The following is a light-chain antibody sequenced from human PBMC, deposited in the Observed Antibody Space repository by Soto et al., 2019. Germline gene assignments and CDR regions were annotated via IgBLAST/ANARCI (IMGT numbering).Light chain of an antibody. CDR3: QQYNSYSYT. CDR1: QSIIKW. Sequence: DIQMTQSPSTLSASVGDRVTITCRASQSIIKWLAWYQQRPGKAPKLLIYEASNLETGVPSRFSGSGSGTEFTLTISSLQPEDFATYYRQQYNSYSYTFGQGTKVEI. J-gene: IGKJ2*01. V-gene: IGKV1-5*03. CDR2: EAS.